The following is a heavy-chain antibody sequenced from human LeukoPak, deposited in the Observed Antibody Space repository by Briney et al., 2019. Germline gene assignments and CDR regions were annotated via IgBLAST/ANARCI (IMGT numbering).Heavy chain of an antibody. Sequence: PGTSLRLSCAASGFTLSTHAMYWVRQAPGKGLEWVAVISHDGSNEYYADSVKGRFTISRDKSRNTLSLQMNSLRAEDTAVYYCAKYVVVVAATPYYFDYWGQGTLVTVSS. V-gene: IGHV3-30*18. J-gene: IGHJ4*02. CDR1: GFTLSTHA. CDR2: ISHDGSNE. CDR3: AKYVVVVAATPYYFDY. D-gene: IGHD2-15*01.